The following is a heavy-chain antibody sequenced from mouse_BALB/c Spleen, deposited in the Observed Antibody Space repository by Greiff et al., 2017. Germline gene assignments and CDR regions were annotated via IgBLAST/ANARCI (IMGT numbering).Heavy chain of an antibody. Sequence: QVQLKESGPGLVAPSQSLSITCTVSGFSLTGYGVNWVRQPPGKGLEWLGMIWGDGSTDYNSALKSRLSISEDNSKSQVFLKMNSLQTDDTARYYCAREGYYGTGFAYWGQGTLVTVSA. CDR3: AREGYYGTGFAY. CDR1: GFSLTGYG. D-gene: IGHD1-1*01. J-gene: IGHJ3*01. V-gene: IGHV2-6-7*01. CDR2: IWGDGST.